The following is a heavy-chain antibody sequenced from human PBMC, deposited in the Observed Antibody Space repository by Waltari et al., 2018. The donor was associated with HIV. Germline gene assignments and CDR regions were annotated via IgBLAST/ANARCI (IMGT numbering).Heavy chain of an antibody. J-gene: IGHJ6*02. V-gene: IGHV3-30*02. D-gene: IGHD6-13*01. CDR2: IYYDGNNK. CDR3: ARGGLAISPAGTRLYTGMDV. Sequence: QVHLVESGGGVVQPGGSLKLSCAASGFTFNNYLMHWVRQAPGKGLEWGTFIYYDGNNKNYADSVNGRFTISRDNSKKTLYLQMNSLRHEDTALYYCARGGLAISPAGTRLYTGMDVWGQGTTVTVSS. CDR1: GFTFNNYL.